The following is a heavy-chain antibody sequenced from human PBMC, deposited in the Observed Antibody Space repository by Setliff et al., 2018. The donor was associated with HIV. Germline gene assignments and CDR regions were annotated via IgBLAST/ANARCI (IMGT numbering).Heavy chain of an antibody. CDR2: IKSKTDGGTT. J-gene: IGHJ4*02. CDR3: TTDARYVWGSYRLQY. V-gene: IGHV3-15*01. CDR1: GFTFSNAW. Sequence: GGSLRLSCAASGFTFSNAWMSWVRQAPGKGLEWVGRIKSKTDGGTTDYAAPVKGRFTISRDDSKNTLYLQMNSLKTEDTAVYYCTTDARYVWGSYRLQYWGQGTLVTVSS. D-gene: IGHD3-16*02.